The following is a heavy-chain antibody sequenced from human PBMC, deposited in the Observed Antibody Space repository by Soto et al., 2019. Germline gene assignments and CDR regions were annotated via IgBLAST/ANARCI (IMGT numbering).Heavy chain of an antibody. Sequence: ASVKVSCKASGYTFTSYGISWVRQAPGQGLEWMGWISAYNGNTNYAQKLKGRVTMTTDTSTSTAYMELRSLRSDDTAVYYCARAPTLKRRYSYGLKAPPNFDYWGQGTLVTVSS. D-gene: IGHD5-18*01. V-gene: IGHV1-18*01. CDR3: ARAPTLKRRYSYGLKAPPNFDY. CDR1: GYTFTSYG. J-gene: IGHJ4*02. CDR2: ISAYNGNT.